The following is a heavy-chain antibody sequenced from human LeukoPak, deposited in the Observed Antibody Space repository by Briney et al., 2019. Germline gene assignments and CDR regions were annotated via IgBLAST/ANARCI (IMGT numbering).Heavy chain of an antibody. CDR3: ARDLPDSSGWGIDY. Sequence: GGSLRLSCAASGFTFRSSAMHWVRQAPGKGLEWVAVMSYDGSNKYYADSVKGRFTISRDSSKSTLYLQMNSLRAEDTAVYYCARDLPDSSGWGIDYWGQGTLVAVSS. J-gene: IGHJ4*02. CDR2: MSYDGSNK. CDR1: GFTFRSSA. V-gene: IGHV3-30-3*01. D-gene: IGHD6-19*01.